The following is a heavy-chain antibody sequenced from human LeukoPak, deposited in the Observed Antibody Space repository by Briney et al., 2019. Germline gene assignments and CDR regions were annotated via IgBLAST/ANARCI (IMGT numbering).Heavy chain of an antibody. V-gene: IGHV3-49*04. J-gene: IGHJ6*02. Sequence: GGSLRLSCTASGFTFGDYAMSWVRQAPGKGLEWVGFIRSEAYGETTENAASVKGRFTISRDDSKNIAYLQMNSLKTEDTAVYYCARLGPYFYYYTIDVWGQGTSVTVSS. D-gene: IGHD3-9*01. CDR2: IRSEAYGETT. CDR3: ARLGPYFYYYTIDV. CDR1: GFTFGDYA.